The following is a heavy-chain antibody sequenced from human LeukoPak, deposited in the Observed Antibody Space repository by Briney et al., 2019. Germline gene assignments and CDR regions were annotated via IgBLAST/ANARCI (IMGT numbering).Heavy chain of an antibody. V-gene: IGHV1-18*01. Sequence: ASVKVSCKASGYTFTSYGISWVRQAPGQGLEWMGWISAYNGNTNYAQKLQGRVAMTTDTSTSTAYMELRSLRSDDTAVYYCARDGVEDYYYYGMDVWGQGTTVTVSS. CDR3: ARDGVEDYYYYGMDV. D-gene: IGHD3-3*01. CDR1: GYTFTSYG. CDR2: ISAYNGNT. J-gene: IGHJ6*02.